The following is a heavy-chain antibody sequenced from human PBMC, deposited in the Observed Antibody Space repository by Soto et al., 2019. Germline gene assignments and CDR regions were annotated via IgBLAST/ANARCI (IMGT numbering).Heavy chain of an antibody. CDR1: GFTFSGYA. CDR3: AKRHHVSGSGDYYGMDV. CDR2: ITGSGGST. J-gene: IGHJ6*02. V-gene: IGHV3-23*01. Sequence: GGSLRLSCAASGFTFSGYAMSWVRQAPGKGLEWVSIITGSGGSTYYADSVKGRFTISRDNSKNTLYLQMNSLRADDTAVYYCAKRHHVSGSGDYYGMDVWGQGTTVTVSS. D-gene: IGHD3-10*01.